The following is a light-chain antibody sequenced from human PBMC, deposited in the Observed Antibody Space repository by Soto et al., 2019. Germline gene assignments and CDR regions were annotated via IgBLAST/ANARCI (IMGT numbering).Light chain of an antibody. CDR3: QQYGSSGT. J-gene: IGKJ1*01. CDR1: QSVSTK. Sequence: EILMTQSPSTLSVSPGETATLSCRASQSVSTKLAWYQQKPGQAPRLLINGASTRATGVPARFSGWGSGTEFTLTISRLEPEDFAVYYCQQYGSSGTFGQGTKVDIK. CDR2: GAS. V-gene: IGKV3-15*01.